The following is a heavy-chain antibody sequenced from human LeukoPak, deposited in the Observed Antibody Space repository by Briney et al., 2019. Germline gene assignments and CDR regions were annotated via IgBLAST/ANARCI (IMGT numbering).Heavy chain of an antibody. V-gene: IGHV4-31*03. Sequence: PSVTLSLTCTVSGDSSSSTIYYWGWIRQHPGKGLEWIGYIYYSGSTYYNPSLKSRVTISVDTSKNQFSLKLSSVTAADTAVYYCAREVVIKGFDAFDIWGQGTMVTVSS. CDR1: GDSSSSTIYY. CDR2: IYYSGST. J-gene: IGHJ3*02. CDR3: AREVVIKGFDAFDI. D-gene: IGHD3-22*01.